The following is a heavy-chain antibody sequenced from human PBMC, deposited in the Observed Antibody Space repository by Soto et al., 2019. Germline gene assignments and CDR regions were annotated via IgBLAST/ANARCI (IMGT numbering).Heavy chain of an antibody. D-gene: IGHD3-16*01. J-gene: IGHJ6*02. CDR1: GFTFSSYW. CDR2: IKQDGSEK. CDR3: AKDSTLGGWGGMDV. V-gene: IGHV3-7*03. Sequence: GGSLRLSCAASGFTFSSYWMSWVRQAPGKGLEWVANIKQDGSEKYYADSVKGRFTISRDNAKNSLYLQMNSLRAEDTALYYCAKDSTLGGWGGMDVWGQGTTVTVSS.